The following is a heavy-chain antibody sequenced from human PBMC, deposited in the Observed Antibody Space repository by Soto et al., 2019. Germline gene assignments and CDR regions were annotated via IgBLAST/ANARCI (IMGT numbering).Heavy chain of an antibody. Sequence: ASVKVSCKASGYTFTSYGISWVRQAPGQGLEWMGWISAYNGNTNYAQKLQGRVTMTTDTSTSTAYMELRSLRSDDTAVYYCARDTPNLFIAVDGKEVGGDYYYYYGMDVWG. CDR1: GYTFTSYG. J-gene: IGHJ6*02. V-gene: IGHV1-18*01. D-gene: IGHD6-19*01. CDR3: ARDTPNLFIAVDGKEVGGDYYYYYGMDV. CDR2: ISAYNGNT.